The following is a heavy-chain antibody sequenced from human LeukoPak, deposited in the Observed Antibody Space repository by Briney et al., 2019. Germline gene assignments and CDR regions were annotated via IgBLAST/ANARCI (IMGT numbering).Heavy chain of an antibody. CDR1: GYSFTNYW. CDR3: ARHSPPYGSGSYFYYYYMDV. CDR2: IYPGYSDT. Sequence: GESLKISCKGSGYSFTNYWIGWVRQMPGKGLEWMGIIYPGYSDTKYSPSFQGQVTISADKSISTAYLQWSSLQASDTAIHYCARHSPPYGSGSYFYYYYMDVWGKGTTVTISS. V-gene: IGHV5-51*01. D-gene: IGHD3-10*01. J-gene: IGHJ6*03.